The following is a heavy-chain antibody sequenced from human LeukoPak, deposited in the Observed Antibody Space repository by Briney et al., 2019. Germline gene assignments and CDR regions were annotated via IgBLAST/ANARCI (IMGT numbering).Heavy chain of an antibody. J-gene: IGHJ4*02. D-gene: IGHD5-12*01. V-gene: IGHV4-34*01. Sequence: SETLSLTCAVYGGSFSGYYWSWIRQPPGKGLEWIGEINHSGSTNYNPSLKSRVTISVDTSKNQFSLKVNSVTAADTAVYYCARSGYVGYEGPAVFDSWGQGTLVTVSS. CDR2: INHSGST. CDR3: ARSGYVGYEGPAVFDS. CDR1: GGSFSGYY.